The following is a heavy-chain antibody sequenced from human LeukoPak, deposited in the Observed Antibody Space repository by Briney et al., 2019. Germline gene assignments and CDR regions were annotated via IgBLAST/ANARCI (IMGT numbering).Heavy chain of an antibody. Sequence: GGSLRLSCAASGFTFSSYSMNWVRQAPGKGLEWVSGISPSGGITYYTDSVKGRFTISRDNSKNTLYLQMNSLRAEDTAVYYCAKDFTKWLRTNWFDPWGQGTLVTVSS. J-gene: IGHJ5*02. D-gene: IGHD3-22*01. V-gene: IGHV3-23*01. CDR3: AKDFTKWLRTNWFDP. CDR1: GFTFSSYS. CDR2: ISPSGGIT.